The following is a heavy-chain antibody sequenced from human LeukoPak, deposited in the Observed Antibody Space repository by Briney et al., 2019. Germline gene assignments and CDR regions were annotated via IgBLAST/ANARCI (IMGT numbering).Heavy chain of an antibody. CDR3: ARDQVSGSESYWKTFDY. CDR2: ISGSGGST. V-gene: IGHV3-23*01. D-gene: IGHD3-10*01. CDR1: GFTFSSYA. J-gene: IGHJ4*02. Sequence: GGSLRLSCAASGFTFSSYAMSWVRQAPGKGLEWVSAISGSGGSTYYADSVKGRFTISRDNSKNTLYLQMNSLRAEDTAVYYCARDQVSGSESYWKTFDYWGQGTLVTVSS.